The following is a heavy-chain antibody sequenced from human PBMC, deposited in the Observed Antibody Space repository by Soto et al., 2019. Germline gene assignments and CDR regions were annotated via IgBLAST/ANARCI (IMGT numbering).Heavy chain of an antibody. CDR2: IYYSGST. CDR3: ARQVPAAIRLGWFDP. J-gene: IGHJ5*02. V-gene: IGHV4-39*01. D-gene: IGHD2-2*02. Sequence: NPSETLSLTCTVSGGSISRSTYYWGWIRQPPGKGLEWIGSIYYSGSTYYRPSLKSRVTISVDTSKNQFSLKLSSVTAADTAVYYCARQVPAAIRLGWFDPWGQGTLVTVFS. CDR1: GGSISRSTYY.